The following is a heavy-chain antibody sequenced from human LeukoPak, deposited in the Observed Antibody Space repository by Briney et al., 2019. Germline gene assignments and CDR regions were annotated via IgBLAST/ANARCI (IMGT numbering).Heavy chain of an antibody. CDR1: GESFSGYY. J-gene: IGHJ5*02. Sequence: SETLSLTCAVYGESFSGYYWSWIRQPAGKGLEWIGRIYTSGSTNYNPSLKSRVTMSVDTSKNQFSLKLSSVTAADTAVYYCAREADHRGWFDPWGQGTLVTVSS. CDR2: IYTSGST. D-gene: IGHD3-16*01. CDR3: AREADHRGWFDP. V-gene: IGHV4-4*07.